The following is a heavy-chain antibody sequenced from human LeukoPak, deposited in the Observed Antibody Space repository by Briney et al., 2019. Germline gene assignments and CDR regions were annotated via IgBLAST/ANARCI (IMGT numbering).Heavy chain of an antibody. CDR2: INPNSGGT. CDR3: ARDQWDSSGWFDY. CDR1: GYTFTGYY. V-gene: IGHV1-2*02. D-gene: IGHD6-19*01. J-gene: IGHJ4*02. Sequence: GASVKVSCKASGYTFTGYYMHWVRQAPGQGLEWMGWINPNSGGTNYAQKFQGRVTMTRDTSISTAYMELSRLRSDDTAVSYCARDQWDSSGWFDYWGQGTLVTVSS.